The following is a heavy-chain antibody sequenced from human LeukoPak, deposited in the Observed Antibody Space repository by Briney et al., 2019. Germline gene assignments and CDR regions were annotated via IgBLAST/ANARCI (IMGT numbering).Heavy chain of an antibody. D-gene: IGHD6-13*01. J-gene: IGHJ4*02. CDR1: GGSISSRPYC. Sequence: SETLSLTCTVSGGSISSRPYCWGWIRQPPGKGLEWLGSFYYSGSTYYKPSLKSRVTISVGTSKNQFSLKLSSVTAADTAVYYCARLVVSNWYHEVLLGRDYWGQGTLVTVSS. V-gene: IGHV4-39*01. CDR3: ARLVVSNWYHEVLLGRDY. CDR2: FYYSGST.